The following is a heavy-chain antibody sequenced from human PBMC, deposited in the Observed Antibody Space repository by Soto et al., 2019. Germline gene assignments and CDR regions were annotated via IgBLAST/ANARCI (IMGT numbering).Heavy chain of an antibody. CDR1: GGTFSSYA. CDR2: IIPIFGTA. CDR3: ARTFCTNGVCDVGGAAAGRHFDY. V-gene: IGHV1-69*13. J-gene: IGHJ4*02. D-gene: IGHD2-8*01. Sequence: GASVKVSCKASGGTFSSYAISWVRQAPGQGLEWMGGIIPIFGTANYAQKFQGRVTITADESTSTAYMELSSLRSEDTAVYYCARTFCTNGVCDVGGAAAGRHFDYWGQGTLVTVSS.